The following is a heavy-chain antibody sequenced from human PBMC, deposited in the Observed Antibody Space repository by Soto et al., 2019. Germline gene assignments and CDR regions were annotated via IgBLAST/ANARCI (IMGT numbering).Heavy chain of an antibody. CDR3: ARDRAGSGDQAAFDY. CDR1: GYTFTSYY. CDR2: IDPSGGST. D-gene: IGHD4-17*01. Sequence: ASVKVSCKASGYTFTSYYMHWVRQAPGQGLEWMGIIDPSGGSTSYAQKFQGRVTMTRDTSTSTVYMELSSLRSEDTAVYYCARDRAGSGDQAAFDYCGQGTLVTVSS. V-gene: IGHV1-46*01. J-gene: IGHJ4*02.